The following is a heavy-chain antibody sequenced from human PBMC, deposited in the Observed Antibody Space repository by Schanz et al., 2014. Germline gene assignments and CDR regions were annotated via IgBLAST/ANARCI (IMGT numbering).Heavy chain of an antibody. CDR2: ISHSGGSK. CDR1: GFTFNSYA. J-gene: IGHJ6*02. Sequence: EVQLVESGGGLVQPGGSLRLSCAASGFTFNSYAMTWVRQAPGKGLEWVSSISHSGGSKYYADSVKGRFTISRDNSENTLYLQRNRLSADDTAVFYCAKEMGYCSGGTCCDYYYYGWDVWGQGTTVTVSS. CDR3: AKEMGYCSGGTCCDYYYYGWDV. V-gene: IGHV3-23*04. D-gene: IGHD2-15*01.